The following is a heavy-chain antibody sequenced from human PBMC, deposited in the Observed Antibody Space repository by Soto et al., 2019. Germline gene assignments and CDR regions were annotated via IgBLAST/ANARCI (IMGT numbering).Heavy chain of an antibody. CDR2: IYYSRST. CDR3: ASTHAGYGDYDY. V-gene: IGHV4-30-4*01. CDR1: GGSISSGDYY. J-gene: IGHJ4*02. D-gene: IGHD4-17*01. Sequence: QVQLQESGPGLVKPSQTLSLTCTVSGGSISSGDYYWSWIRPPPGQGLEWIGYIYYSRSTYYNPSLKSRVTISVDTSKTQFSLKLSSVTAADTAVYYCASTHAGYGDYDYWGQGTLVTVSS.